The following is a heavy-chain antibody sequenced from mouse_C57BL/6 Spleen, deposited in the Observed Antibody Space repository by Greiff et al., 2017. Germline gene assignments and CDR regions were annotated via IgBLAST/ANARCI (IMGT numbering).Heavy chain of an antibody. D-gene: IGHD4-1*01. Sequence: QVQLQQSGAELVKPGASVKVSCKASGYTFTSYWMHWVKQRPGQGLEWIGRIHPSDGDTTYNQKFKGKATLTVDKSSSTAYMQLSSLTSEDSAVYDCAVEGLGRDWFAYWGQGTLVTVSA. J-gene: IGHJ3*01. CDR1: GYTFTSYW. CDR3: AVEGLGRDWFAY. CDR2: IHPSDGDT. V-gene: IGHV1-74*01.